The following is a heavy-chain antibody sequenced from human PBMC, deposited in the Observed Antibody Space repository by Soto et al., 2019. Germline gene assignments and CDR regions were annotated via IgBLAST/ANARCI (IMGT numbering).Heavy chain of an antibody. J-gene: IGHJ6*02. CDR1: GFTFTSSA. V-gene: IGHV1-58*01. Sequence: SVKVSCKASGFTFTSSAVQWVRQARGQRLEWIGWIVVGSGNTNYAQKFQERVTITRDMSTSTAYMELSSLRSEDTAVYYCAADLSAGSYLNYNYYGLDVWGQGTTVTVSS. CDR2: IVVGSGNT. CDR3: AADLSAGSYLNYNYYGLDV. D-gene: IGHD1-26*01.